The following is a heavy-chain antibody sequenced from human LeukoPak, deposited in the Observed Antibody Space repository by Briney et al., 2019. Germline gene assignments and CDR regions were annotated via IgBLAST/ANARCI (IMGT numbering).Heavy chain of an antibody. CDR3: AKDHEGGRWDYFDY. CDR1: GLTFNNYA. D-gene: IGHD3-16*01. J-gene: IGHJ4*02. CDR2: ISSSGGST. Sequence: GGSLRLSCAASGLTFNNYAMSWVRQAPGKGLEWVSTISSSGGSTNYVDSVKGRFTISRDNSKNTLYLQMNSLRAEDTAVYYCAKDHEGGRWDYFDYWGQGTLVTVSS. V-gene: IGHV3-23*01.